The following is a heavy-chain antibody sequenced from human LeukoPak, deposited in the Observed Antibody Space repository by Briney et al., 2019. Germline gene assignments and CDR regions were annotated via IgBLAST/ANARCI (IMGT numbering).Heavy chain of an antibody. CDR2: IYTSGST. CDR3: ARSPIRGFGELRD. D-gene: IGHD3-10*01. Sequence: SETLSLTCTVSGGSISGYYWSWIRQPAGKGLEYIGRIYTSGSTNYSPSLMSRVTMSVDTSKNQFSLRLNSVTAADTAVYYCARSPIRGFGELRDWGQGTLVTVSS. V-gene: IGHV4-4*07. CDR1: GGSISGYY. J-gene: IGHJ4*02.